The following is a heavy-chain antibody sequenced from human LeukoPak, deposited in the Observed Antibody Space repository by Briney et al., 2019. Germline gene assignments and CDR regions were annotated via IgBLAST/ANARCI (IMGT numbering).Heavy chain of an antibody. V-gene: IGHV4-34*01. Sequence: PSETLSLTCAVYGGSFSGYYWSGIRQPPGKGLEWIGEINHSGSTNYNPSLKSRVTISVDTSKNQFSLKLSSVTAADTAVYYCARAGLTMGRIAVDYWGQGTLVTVSS. J-gene: IGHJ4*02. D-gene: IGHD5-24*01. CDR2: INHSGST. CDR1: GGSFSGYY. CDR3: ARAGLTMGRIAVDY.